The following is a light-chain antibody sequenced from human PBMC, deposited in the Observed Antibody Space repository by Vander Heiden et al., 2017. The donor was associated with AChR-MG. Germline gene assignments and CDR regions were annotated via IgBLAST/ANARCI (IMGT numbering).Light chain of an antibody. CDR3: MQARQTPYT. V-gene: IGKV2-28*01. J-gene: IGKJ2*01. CDR1: QSLLDVNGHNY. Sequence: EIVLTQSPLYLSVTPGESASLSCRSSQSLLDVNGHNYLNWYLQKPGQSPQLLIVGSYSRASGVPDRFTGSGSGTDFTLEITSVEAEDVGVYYCMQARQTPYTFGQGTKLEIK. CDR2: GSY.